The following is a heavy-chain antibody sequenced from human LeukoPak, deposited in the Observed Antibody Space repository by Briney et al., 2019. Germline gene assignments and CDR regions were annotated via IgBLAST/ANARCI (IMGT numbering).Heavy chain of an antibody. V-gene: IGHV1-18*01. CDR2: VTAFNENT. CDR1: GYTFTSYG. D-gene: IGHD5-24*01. CDR3: ARNTYGYKFSMDV. J-gene: IGHJ6*03. Sequence: ASVKVSCKASGYTFTSYGISWVRQAPGQGLEWVGWVTAFNENTHYSRKVQGRVTMTRDTSTSTAYMELRSLRFDDTAVYYCARNTYGYKFSMDVWGKGTTVTVS.